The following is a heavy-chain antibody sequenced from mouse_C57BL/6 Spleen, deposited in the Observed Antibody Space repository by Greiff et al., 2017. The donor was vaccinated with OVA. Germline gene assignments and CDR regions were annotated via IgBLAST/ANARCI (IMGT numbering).Heavy chain of an antibody. CDR2: IYPGSGNT. V-gene: IGHV1-66*01. D-gene: IGHD1-1*01. Sequence: QVQLQQSGPELVKPGASVKISCKASGYSFTSYYIHWVKQRPGQGLEWIGWIYPGSGNTKYNEKFKGKATLTADTSSSTAYMQLSSLTSEDSAVYYCARCLITTAEDYWGQGTTLTVSS. CDR1: GYSFTSYY. CDR3: ARCLITTAEDY. J-gene: IGHJ2*01.